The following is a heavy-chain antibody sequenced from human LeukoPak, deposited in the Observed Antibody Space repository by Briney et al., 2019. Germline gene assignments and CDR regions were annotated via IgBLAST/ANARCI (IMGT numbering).Heavy chain of an antibody. Sequence: SETLSLTCAVYGGSFSGYYWSWIRQPPGKGLEWIGEINHSGSTNYNPSLKSRVTISVDTSKDQFSLKLSSVTAADTAVYYCASTVSYYFDYWGQGTLVTVSS. CDR2: INHSGST. V-gene: IGHV4-34*01. J-gene: IGHJ4*02. CDR1: GGSFSGYY. CDR3: ASTVSYYFDY. D-gene: IGHD4-17*01.